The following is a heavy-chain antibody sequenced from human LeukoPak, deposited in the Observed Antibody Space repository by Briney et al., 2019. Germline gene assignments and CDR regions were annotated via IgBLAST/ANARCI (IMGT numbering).Heavy chain of an antibody. CDR1: GFPFSSYS. Sequence: GGSLGLSCAASGFPFSSYSMTWVRQAPGKGLEWVANIKPDGTTKFYVDSVKGRFTISRDNALNSLYLQMNSLRAEDTAIYYCARSIPYGTTWYGRSDYWGQGTLVTVSS. J-gene: IGHJ4*02. CDR2: IKPDGTTK. CDR3: ARSIPYGTTWYGRSDY. D-gene: IGHD6-13*01. V-gene: IGHV3-7*03.